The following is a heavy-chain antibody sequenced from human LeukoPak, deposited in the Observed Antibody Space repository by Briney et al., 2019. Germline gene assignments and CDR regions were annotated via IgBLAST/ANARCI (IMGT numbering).Heavy chain of an antibody. J-gene: IGHJ6*02. Sequence: ASVKVSCKASGYTFTSYDINWVRQATGQGLEWMGWINPNSGGTNYAQKFQGWVTMTRDTSISTAYMELSRLRSDDTAVYYCARGGGRWAYQLLRGMDVWGQGTTVTVSS. CDR3: ARGGGRWAYQLLRGMDV. D-gene: IGHD2-2*01. CDR2: INPNSGGT. V-gene: IGHV1-2*04. CDR1: GYTFTSYD.